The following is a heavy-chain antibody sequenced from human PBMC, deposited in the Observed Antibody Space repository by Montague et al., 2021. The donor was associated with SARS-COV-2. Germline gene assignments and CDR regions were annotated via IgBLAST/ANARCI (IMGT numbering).Heavy chain of an antibody. Sequence: SETLSLTCSVAGASMRSYYWTWVRQSLEKGLQWLGDTYYSGSTXXXPSXXXRLTMTVDTSKNQFTRRLMSVTAADSAVHYCARVEGMIGGITHFDYWGQGLPVTVSS. J-gene: IGHJ4*02. CDR1: GASMRSYY. CDR2: TYYSGST. V-gene: IGHV4-59*13. D-gene: IGHD2-21*01. CDR3: ARVEGMIGGITHFDY.